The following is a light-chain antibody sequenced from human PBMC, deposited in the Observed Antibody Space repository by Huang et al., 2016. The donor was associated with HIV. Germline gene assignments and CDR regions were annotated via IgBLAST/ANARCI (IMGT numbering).Light chain of an antibody. Sequence: AIRITQSPSSLSASTGDRVTITCRASQGISSNLVWYQQKAGKAPNLLIYAASTLQGGVPSRFNGSGSGTDFTLTISCLQSEDFAAYYCQQYYSYPLTFGQGTKVEIK. CDR3: QQYYSYPLT. V-gene: IGKV1-8*01. CDR2: AAS. J-gene: IGKJ1*01. CDR1: QGISSN.